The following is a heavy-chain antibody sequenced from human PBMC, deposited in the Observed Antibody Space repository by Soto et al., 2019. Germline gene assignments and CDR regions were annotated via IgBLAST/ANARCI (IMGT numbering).Heavy chain of an antibody. CDR2: IGAYNGNT. J-gene: IGHJ4*02. CDR3: ARDSATVASYYFDY. CDR1: GYTFTTDC. Sequence: ASVNLSCKPSGYTFTTDCITWVRQAPGQGLEWMGWIGAYNGNTNYAQKFQGRVTMTTDTSTTTAYLELRSLRSDDTAVYYCARDSATVASYYFDYWGQGTLVTVSS. V-gene: IGHV1-18*01. D-gene: IGHD4-17*01.